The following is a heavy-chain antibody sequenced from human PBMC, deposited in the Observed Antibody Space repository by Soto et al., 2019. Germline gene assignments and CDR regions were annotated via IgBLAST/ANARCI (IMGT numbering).Heavy chain of an antibody. D-gene: IGHD2-2*01. CDR1: GFTFSSYA. CDR3: AKRGVGCSSTSCYPDYYYYMDV. CDR2: ISGSGGST. J-gene: IGHJ6*03. V-gene: IGHV3-23*01. Sequence: GGSLRLSCAASGFTFSSYAMSWVRQAPGKGLEWVSAISGSGGSTYYADSVKGRFTISRDNSNNTLYLQMNSLRAEDTAVYYCAKRGVGCSSTSCYPDYYYYMDVWGKGTTVTVSS.